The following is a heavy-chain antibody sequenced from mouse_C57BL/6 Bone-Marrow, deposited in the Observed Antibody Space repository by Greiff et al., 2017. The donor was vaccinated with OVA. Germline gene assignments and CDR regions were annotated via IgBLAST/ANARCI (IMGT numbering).Heavy chain of an antibody. CDR1: GYTFTDYY. V-gene: IGHV1-19*01. Sequence: DVQLQESGPVLVKPGASVKMSCKASGYTFTDYYMNWVKQSHGKSLEWIGVINPYNGGTSYNQKFKGKATLTVDKSSSTAYMELNSLTSEDSAVYYCARGFITTVVALYYYAMDYWGQGTSVTVSS. CDR3: ARGFITTVVALYYYAMDY. J-gene: IGHJ4*01. D-gene: IGHD1-1*01. CDR2: INPYNGGT.